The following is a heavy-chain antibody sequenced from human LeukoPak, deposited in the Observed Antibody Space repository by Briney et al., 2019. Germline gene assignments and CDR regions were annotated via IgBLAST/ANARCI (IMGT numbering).Heavy chain of an antibody. D-gene: IGHD3-9*01. J-gene: IGHJ6*04. CDR2: ISSSSSYI. CDR3: ARAGLRYFDQLGYGMDV. V-gene: IGHV3-21*01. CDR1: GFTCSSYS. Sequence: GGSLRFSCAASGFTCSSYSMNWVRQAPGKGLEWVSSISSSSSYIYYADSVKGRLIISRGNAKNSLYLQMNSLRAEDTAVYYCARAGLRYFDQLGYGMDVWGKGTTVTVSS.